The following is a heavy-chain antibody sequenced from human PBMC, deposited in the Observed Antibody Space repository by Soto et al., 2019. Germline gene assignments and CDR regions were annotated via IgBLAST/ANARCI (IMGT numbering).Heavy chain of an antibody. CDR3: ASLGVTTTKVDY. V-gene: IGHV4-30-2*01. Sequence: QLQLQESGSGLVKPSQTLSLTCAVSGGSISSGGYSWSWIRQPPGKGLEWIGYIYHSGSTYYNPSLTGRGTISVDRSKNQFSLKLSSVTAADTAVYYCASLGVTTTKVDYWGQGTLVTVSS. J-gene: IGHJ4*02. CDR1: GGSISSGGYS. CDR2: IYHSGST. D-gene: IGHD4-17*01.